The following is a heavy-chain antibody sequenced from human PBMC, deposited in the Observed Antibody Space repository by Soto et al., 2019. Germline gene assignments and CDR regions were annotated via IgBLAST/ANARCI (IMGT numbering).Heavy chain of an antibody. D-gene: IGHD1-26*01. Sequence: QVQLVESGGGVVQPGRSLRLSCAASGFSFSTYAMHWVRQAPGKXLEWVAVISYDGSNKYYADSLKGRFTISRDNAQNALYLQMNSLRAEDTAVYYCARDVGSSGSSSAFDIWGQGTMVTVSS. J-gene: IGHJ3*02. CDR2: ISYDGSNK. CDR3: ARDVGSSGSSSAFDI. CDR1: GFSFSTYA. V-gene: IGHV3-30-3*01.